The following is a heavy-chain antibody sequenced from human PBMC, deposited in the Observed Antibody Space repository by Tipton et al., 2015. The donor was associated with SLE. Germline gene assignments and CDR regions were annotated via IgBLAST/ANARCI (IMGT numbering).Heavy chain of an antibody. D-gene: IGHD3-3*01. CDR1: GGSIRSASSY. CDR2: IFYNGRT. CDR3: ARGFFHDYWSAEQGRKSFYFDN. Sequence: TLSLTCSVSGGSIRSASSYWGWIRQPPGKGLEWIGSIFYNGRTYYNPSLKSRVTISLVTSKNQLSLRLSSVTAADTAVYFCARGFFHDYWSAEQGRKSFYFDNWGQGALVTVSS. V-gene: IGHV4-39*07. J-gene: IGHJ4*02.